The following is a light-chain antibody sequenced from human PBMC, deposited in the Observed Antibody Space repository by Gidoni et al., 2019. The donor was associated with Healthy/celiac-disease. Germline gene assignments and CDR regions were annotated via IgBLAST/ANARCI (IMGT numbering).Light chain of an antibody. V-gene: IGKV3-11*01. CDR1: QSVSSY. CDR2: DAS. CDR3: QQRSNWPENT. Sequence: EIVLTQSPATLSLSPGERATLSCRASQSVSSYLAWYQQKPSQAPRLLIYDASNRATGIPARFSGSGSGTDFTLTISSLEPEDFAVYYCQQRSNWPENTFGQGTKLEIK. J-gene: IGKJ2*01.